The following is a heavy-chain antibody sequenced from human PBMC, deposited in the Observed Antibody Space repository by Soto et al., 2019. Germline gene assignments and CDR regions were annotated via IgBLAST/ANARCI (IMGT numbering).Heavy chain of an antibody. Sequence: GGSLRLSCATSGFPFNNAWMNWVRQAPGKGLEWVGRMKSKGDGATTDYGAPVKGRFTISRDDSKNTLCLQMNSLKTEDTAVYHCTTEPRYTDASHIWGQGTMVTVSS. CDR2: MKSKGDGATT. D-gene: IGHD1-1*01. V-gene: IGHV3-15*01. CDR1: GFPFNNAW. J-gene: IGHJ3*02. CDR3: TTEPRYTDASHI.